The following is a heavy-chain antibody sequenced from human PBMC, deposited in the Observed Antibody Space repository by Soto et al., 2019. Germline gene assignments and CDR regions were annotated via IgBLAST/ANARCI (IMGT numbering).Heavy chain of an antibody. CDR1: GGTFSSYA. D-gene: IGHD1-1*01. J-gene: IGHJ6*02. CDR2: IIPIFGTA. V-gene: IGHV1-69*13. CDR3: ARRRSGELNYYGMDV. Sequence: SVKVSCKASGGTFSSYAISWVRQAPGQGLEWMGGIIPIFGTANYAQKFQGRVTITADEFTSTAYMELSSLRSEDTAVYYCARRRSGELNYYGMDVWGQGTTVTVSS.